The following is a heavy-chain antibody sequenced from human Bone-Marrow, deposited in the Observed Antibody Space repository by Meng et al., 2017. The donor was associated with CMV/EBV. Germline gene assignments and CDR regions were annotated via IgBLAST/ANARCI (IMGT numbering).Heavy chain of an antibody. D-gene: IGHD2-2*01. Sequence: GSLRLSCTVSGGAISSYYWSWIRQPPGKGLEWIGYIYYSGSTNYNPSLKSRVTISVDTSKNQFSLKLSSVTAADTAVYFCASPVVPASSDYYYGMDVWGQGTTVTVSS. J-gene: IGHJ6*02. CDR3: ASPVVPASSDYYYGMDV. CDR2: IYYSGST. CDR1: GGAISSYY. V-gene: IGHV4-59*12.